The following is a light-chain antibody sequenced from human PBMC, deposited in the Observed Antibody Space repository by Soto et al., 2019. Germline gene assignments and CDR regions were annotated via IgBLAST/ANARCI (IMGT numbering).Light chain of an antibody. CDR1: SSDVGGYNY. CDR3: TSYTSSKTLYV. CDR2: EIT. V-gene: IGLV2-14*01. Sequence: QSVLTQPASVSGSPGQSITISCTGTSSDVGGYNYVSWYQHHPGKAPKLIIFEITNRPSGVSNRFSGSTSGNAAFLTISGLQDEDEADYYCTSYTSSKTLYVLGTGTKAPS. J-gene: IGLJ1*01.